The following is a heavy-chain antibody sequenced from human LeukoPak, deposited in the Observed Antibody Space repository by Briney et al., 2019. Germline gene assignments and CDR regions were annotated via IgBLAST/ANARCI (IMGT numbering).Heavy chain of an antibody. CDR1: GFIFSAYN. V-gene: IGHV3-48*01. Sequence: GGSLRLSCAASGFIFSAYNMNWVRQVPGKGLEWISYITTSSSTIYYAESVKGRFTISRDNAKNSLYLQMNSLRAEDTAVYYCARAPSYDSPPYWGQGTLVTVSS. J-gene: IGHJ4*02. CDR2: ITTSSSTI. D-gene: IGHD3-22*01. CDR3: ARAPSYDSPPY.